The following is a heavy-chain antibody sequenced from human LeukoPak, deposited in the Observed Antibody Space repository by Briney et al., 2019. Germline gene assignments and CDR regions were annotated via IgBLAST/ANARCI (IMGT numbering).Heavy chain of an antibody. CDR2: INPSGGST. D-gene: IGHD1-26*01. J-gene: IGHJ4*02. V-gene: IGHV1-46*01. CDR3: ARGLNVRVGATPGGY. Sequence: ASVKVSCKASGYTFTSYYMHWVRQAPGQGLEWMGIINPSGGSTSYAQKFQGRVTMTRDTSTSTVYMELSSLRSEDTAVYYCARGLNVRVGATPGGYWGQGTLVTVSS. CDR1: GYTFTSYY.